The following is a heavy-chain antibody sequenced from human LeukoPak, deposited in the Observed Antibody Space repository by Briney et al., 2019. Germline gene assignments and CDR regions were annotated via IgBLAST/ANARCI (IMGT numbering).Heavy chain of an antibody. D-gene: IGHD6-13*01. CDR2: ISVGGAKT. CDR1: GFTFSSFN. J-gene: IGHJ4*02. Sequence: GGSLRLSCVGYGFTFSSFNMNWVRQAPGKGLEWISSISVGGAKTYYADSVKGRFSISRDNSENTLYLQMNNLRADDTAVYSCAKSFTSSSSDYWGQGTLVTVSS. V-gene: IGHV3-23*01. CDR3: AKSFTSSSSDY.